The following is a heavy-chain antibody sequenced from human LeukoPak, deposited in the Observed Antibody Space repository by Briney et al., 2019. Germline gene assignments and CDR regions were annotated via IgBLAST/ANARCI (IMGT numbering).Heavy chain of an antibody. CDR3: AKTSGWLFDRYYFDY. V-gene: IGHV3-21*01. CDR2: ISSSSSYI. D-gene: IGHD3-22*01. J-gene: IGHJ4*02. CDR1: GFTFSSYS. Sequence: KPGGSLRLSCAASGFTFSSYSMNWVRQAPGKGLEWVSSISSSSSYIYYADSVKGRFTISRDNSKNTLYLQMNSLRAEDTAVYYCAKTSGWLFDRYYFDYWGQGTLVTVSS.